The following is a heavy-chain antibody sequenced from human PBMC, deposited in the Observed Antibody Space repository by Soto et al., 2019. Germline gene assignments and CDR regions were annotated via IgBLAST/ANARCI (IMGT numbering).Heavy chain of an antibody. J-gene: IGHJ3*02. CDR2: IYPGDSDT. D-gene: IGHD2-2*01. CDR1: GFTFSTYW. CDR3: ARNRIPAAPSDAFDI. Sequence: GSLRLSCAASGFTFSTYWIGWVRQMPGKGLEWMGIIYPGDSDTRYSPSFQGQVTISADKSISTAYLQWSSLKASDTAMYYCARNRIPAAPSDAFDIWGQGTMVTVSS. V-gene: IGHV5-51*01.